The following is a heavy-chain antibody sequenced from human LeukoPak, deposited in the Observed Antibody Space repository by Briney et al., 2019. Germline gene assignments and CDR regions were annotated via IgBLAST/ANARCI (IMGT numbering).Heavy chain of an antibody. Sequence: GGSLRLSCAASGFTFSSYDMHWVRQATGKGLEWVSAIGTAGDTYYPGSVKGRFTISRENAKNSLYLQMNSLRAGDTAVYYCARATSRGYSSSWYTLDYWGQGTLVTVSS. CDR3: ARATSRGYSSSWYTLDY. CDR1: GFTFSSYD. D-gene: IGHD6-13*01. J-gene: IGHJ4*02. V-gene: IGHV3-13*01. CDR2: IGTAGDT.